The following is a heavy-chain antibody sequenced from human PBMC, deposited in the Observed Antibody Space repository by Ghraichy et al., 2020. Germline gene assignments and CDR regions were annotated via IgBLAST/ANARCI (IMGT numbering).Heavy chain of an antibody. CDR3: AKADSSGWSFDH. CDR2: IWFDGSEK. Sequence: GGSLRLSCAASGFTFSSYGMHWVRQAPGKGLEWVAVIWFDGSEKYHADSVKGRFTISRDNSKNTLYLQMTSLRAEDTAVYYCAKADSSGWSFDHWGQGTLVTVSS. D-gene: IGHD6-19*01. J-gene: IGHJ4*02. V-gene: IGHV3-33*06. CDR1: GFTFSSYG.